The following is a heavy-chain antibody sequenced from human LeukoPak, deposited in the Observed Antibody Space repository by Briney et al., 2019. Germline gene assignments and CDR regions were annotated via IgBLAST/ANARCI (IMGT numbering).Heavy chain of an antibody. V-gene: IGHV4-4*09. CDR3: ARGPSSSWYNYYYYYMDA. CDR1: GGSISSYY. Sequence: PSETLSLTCTVSGGSISSYYWSWIRQPPGKGLEWIGYIYTSGSTNYNPSLKSRVTISVDTSKNQFSLKLSSVTAADTAVYYCARGPSSSWYNYYYYYMDAWGKGTTVTVSS. D-gene: IGHD6-13*01. CDR2: IYTSGST. J-gene: IGHJ6*03.